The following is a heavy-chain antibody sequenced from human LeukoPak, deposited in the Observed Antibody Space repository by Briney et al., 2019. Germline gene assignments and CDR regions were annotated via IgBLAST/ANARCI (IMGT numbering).Heavy chain of an antibody. CDR3: ARGSYRFDV. D-gene: IGHD1-14*01. V-gene: IGHV1-8*01. CDR1: GYTFTSCE. Sequence: ASVRVSCKASGYTFTSCEINWVRQATGQGLEWVGWMNLNFGTTGYAQRFQGRVTLTSNTSIGTAYMELSSLKSDDTAVYYCARGSYRFDVWGQGTLVAVSS. J-gene: IGHJ5*02. CDR2: MNLNFGTT.